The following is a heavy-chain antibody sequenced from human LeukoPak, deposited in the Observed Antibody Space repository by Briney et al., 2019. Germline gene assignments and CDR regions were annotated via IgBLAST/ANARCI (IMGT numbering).Heavy chain of an antibody. CDR3: AREAGGNEVFDY. Sequence: SETLSLTCTVSGGSISSYYWSWIRQPAGKGLEWIGRIYNSGSTNYNPSLKSRVTISVDKSKNQFSLKLSSVTAADTAVYYCAREAGGNEVFDYWGQGTLVSVSS. CDR2: IYNSGST. CDR1: GGSISSYY. V-gene: IGHV4-4*07. D-gene: IGHD4-23*01. J-gene: IGHJ4*02.